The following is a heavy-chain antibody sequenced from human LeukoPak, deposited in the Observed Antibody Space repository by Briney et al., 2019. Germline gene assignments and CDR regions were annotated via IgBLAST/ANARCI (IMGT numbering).Heavy chain of an antibody. D-gene: IGHD3-10*01. J-gene: IGHJ4*02. CDR2: IYSGGST. CDR1: GFTVSSNY. V-gene: IGHV3-66*01. Sequence: GGSLRLSCAASGFTVSSNYMSWVRQAPGKGLEWVSVIYSGGSTYYADSVKDRFTISRDKSKNTLYLQMNSLRAEDTAAYYCARSKQGSAPDYWGQGTLVTVSS. CDR3: ARSKQGSAPDY.